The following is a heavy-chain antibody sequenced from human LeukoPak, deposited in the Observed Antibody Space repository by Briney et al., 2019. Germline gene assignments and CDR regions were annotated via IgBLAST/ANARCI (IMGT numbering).Heavy chain of an antibody. CDR1: GGSFSSEA. J-gene: IGHJ4*02. CDR2: IIPIFGTA. Sequence: SVKVSCKAFGGSFSSEAISLVRQAPGQGLEWMGGIIPIFGTANYAQKFQGRVTITTDESTSTAYMEVSSLRSEDTAVYYCGRKAGDCGGGSCYSIDYWGQGTLVTVSS. D-gene: IGHD2-15*01. V-gene: IGHV1-69*05. CDR3: GRKAGDCGGGSCYSIDY.